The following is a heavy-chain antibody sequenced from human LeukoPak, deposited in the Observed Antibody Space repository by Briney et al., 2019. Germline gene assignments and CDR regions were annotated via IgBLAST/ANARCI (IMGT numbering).Heavy chain of an antibody. D-gene: IGHD4-17*01. J-gene: IGHJ4*02. CDR1: RFTFSSYA. Sequence: GGSLRLSCAASRFTFSSYAMSWVRQAPGKGLEWVSSISSRGGYTYYADSVKGRFTISRDNSKNTLYLQMNSLRAEDTAVYYCAKDRTRMTTVTSFDYWGQGTLVTVSS. CDR3: AKDRTRMTTVTSFDY. V-gene: IGHV3-23*01. CDR2: ISSRGGYT.